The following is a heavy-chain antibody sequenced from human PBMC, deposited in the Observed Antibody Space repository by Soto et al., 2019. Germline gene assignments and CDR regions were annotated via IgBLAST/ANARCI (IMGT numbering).Heavy chain of an antibody. CDR2: IIPIFGTA. D-gene: IGHD1-7*01. Sequence: GASVKVSCKASGGTFSSYAISWVRQAPGQGLEWMGGIIPIFGTANYAQKFQGRVTITADKSTSTAYMELSSLRSEDTAVYYCARGKPGWNYRYYFDYWGQGTLVTVSS. CDR1: GGTFSSYA. J-gene: IGHJ4*02. V-gene: IGHV1-69*06. CDR3: ARGKPGWNYRYYFDY.